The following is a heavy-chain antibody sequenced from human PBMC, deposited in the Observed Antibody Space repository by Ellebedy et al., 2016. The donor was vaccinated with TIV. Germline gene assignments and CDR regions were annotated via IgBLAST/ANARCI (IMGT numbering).Heavy chain of an antibody. J-gene: IGHJ6*02. CDR3: ARSFSYYGLDV. CDR2: INPNNGSA. V-gene: IGHV1-46*01. Sequence: ASVKVSCXAFGYIFTNYYMHWVRQAPGQGLEWMARINPNNGSATYAQNFQGRVTVTRDTSASTVYMDLSSLRSEDTAVYYCARSFSYYGLDVWGQGTTVTVSS. D-gene: IGHD2/OR15-2a*01. CDR1: GYIFTNYY.